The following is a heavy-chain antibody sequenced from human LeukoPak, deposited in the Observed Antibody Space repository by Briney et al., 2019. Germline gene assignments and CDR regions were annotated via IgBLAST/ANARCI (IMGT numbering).Heavy chain of an antibody. V-gene: IGHV3-30*04. J-gene: IGHJ4*02. CDR1: GFAFSSYA. CDR2: ISYDGIIE. CDR3: ARDSDGWEFDY. D-gene: IGHD5-24*01. Sequence: GGSLRLSCAAAGFAFSSYAMHWVRQAPGKGLEWVAIISYDGIIEDYSDSVKGRFTISRDNAKNSLYLQMNSLRAEDTAVYYCARDSDGWEFDYWGQGTLVTVSS.